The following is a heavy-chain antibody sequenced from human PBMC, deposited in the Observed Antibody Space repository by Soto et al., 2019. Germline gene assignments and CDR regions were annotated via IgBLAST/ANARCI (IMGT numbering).Heavy chain of an antibody. Sequence: QVQLVQSGAEVKKPGASVKVSCKASGSTFTSYDINWVRQATGQGLEWMGWMNPNSGNTGYAQKFQGRVTMTRNTSITTDYMELSSLRSEDTAVYYCARDGAVAGTTLGCWGQGTLVTVSS. CDR1: GSTFTSYD. D-gene: IGHD6-19*01. CDR3: ARDGAVAGTTLGC. CDR2: MNPNSGNT. V-gene: IGHV1-8*01. J-gene: IGHJ4*02.